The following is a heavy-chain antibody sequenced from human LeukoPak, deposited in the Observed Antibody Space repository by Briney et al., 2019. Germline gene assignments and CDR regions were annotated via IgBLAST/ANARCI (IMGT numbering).Heavy chain of an antibody. D-gene: IGHD6-13*01. CDR1: GGSISSYY. CDR2: IYYSGST. J-gene: IGHJ4*02. CDR3: ARVTGYMVEDYFDS. V-gene: IGHV4-59*01. Sequence: SSETLSLTCTVSGGSISSYYWSWIRQPPGKGLEWIGYIYYSGSTNYNPSLKSRVTISVDTSKNQFSLRLRSVTAADTAVYYCARVTGYMVEDYFDSWGQGTLVTVSS.